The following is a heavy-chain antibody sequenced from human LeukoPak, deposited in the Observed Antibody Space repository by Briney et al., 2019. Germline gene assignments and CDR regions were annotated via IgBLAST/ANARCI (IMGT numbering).Heavy chain of an antibody. CDR1: GFTFSSYA. CDR2: ISGSGGST. Sequence: GGSLRLSCAASGFTFSSYAMSLVRQAPGKGLEWVSAISGSGGSTYYADSVKGRFTISRDNSKNTLYLQMNSLRAEDTAVYYCAILGGRSIAAAGYWGQGTLVTVSS. D-gene: IGHD6-13*01. CDR3: AILGGRSIAAAGY. J-gene: IGHJ4*02. V-gene: IGHV3-23*01.